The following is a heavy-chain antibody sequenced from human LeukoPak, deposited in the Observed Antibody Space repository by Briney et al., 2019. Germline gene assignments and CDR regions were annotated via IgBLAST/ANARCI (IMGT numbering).Heavy chain of an antibody. CDR1: GGSISSYY. J-gene: IGHJ4*02. V-gene: IGHV4-59*01. D-gene: IGHD2-15*01. CDR2: IYYSGST. CDR3: ARVGGSEGAN. Sequence: SETLSLTCTVSGGSISSYYWSWIRQPPGKGLEWIGYIYYSGSTNYNPSLKSRVTISVDTSKNQFSLKLSPVTAADTAVYYCARVGGSEGANWGQGTLVTVSS.